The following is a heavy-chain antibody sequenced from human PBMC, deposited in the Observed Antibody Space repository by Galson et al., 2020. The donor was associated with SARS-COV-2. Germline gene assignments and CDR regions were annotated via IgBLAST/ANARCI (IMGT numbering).Heavy chain of an antibody. V-gene: IGHV3-13*01. D-gene: IGHD3-10*01. CDR1: SSYD. J-gene: IGHJ6*03. CDR3: ARGAVTMVRGVISLYYYYYMDV. CDR2: IGTAGDT. Sequence: SSYDMHWVRQATGKGLEWVSAIGTAGDTYYPGSVKGRFTISRENAKNSLYLQMNSLRAGDTAVYYCARGAVTMVRGVISLYYYYYMDVWGKGTTVTVSS.